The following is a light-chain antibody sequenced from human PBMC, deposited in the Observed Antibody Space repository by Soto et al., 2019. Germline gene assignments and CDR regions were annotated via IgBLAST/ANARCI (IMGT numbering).Light chain of an antibody. Sequence: EIVLTQSPATLSLSPGERATLSCRASQSVRSNLAWYQQKPGQAPRLLIYDASNRATGIPGRFSGSVSGTDFTLTISNLEPEYFAFYYCQQRSNWPWTFGQGAKVEIK. CDR2: DAS. J-gene: IGKJ1*01. CDR3: QQRSNWPWT. V-gene: IGKV3-11*01. CDR1: QSVRSN.